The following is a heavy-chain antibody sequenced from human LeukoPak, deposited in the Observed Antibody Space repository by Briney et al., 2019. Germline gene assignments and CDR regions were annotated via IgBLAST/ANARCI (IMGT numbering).Heavy chain of an antibody. CDR3: AGPGGGPMIVLNY. CDR1: GFTFSSYS. CDR2: ISSSSSYI. D-gene: IGHD3-22*01. J-gene: IGHJ4*02. Sequence: GGSLRLSCAASGFTFSSYSMNWVRQAPGKGLEWVSSISSSSSYIYYADSVKGRFTISRDNAKNSLYLQMNSLRAEDTAVYYCAGPGGGPMIVLNYWGQGTLVTVSS. V-gene: IGHV3-21*01.